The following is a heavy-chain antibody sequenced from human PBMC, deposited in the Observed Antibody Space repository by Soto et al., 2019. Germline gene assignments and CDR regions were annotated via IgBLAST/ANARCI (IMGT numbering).Heavy chain of an antibody. CDR1: GFTLSSYE. CDR2: ISSSGSTI. CDR3: ARSIAVAGLDY. J-gene: IGHJ4*02. Sequence: GGFLRLSCAASGFTLSSYEMNWVRQAPGKGLEWVSYISSSGSTIYYASSVKGRFTISRDNAKNSLYLQMNSLRAEDTAVYYCARSIAVAGLDYWGQGTLVTVSS. D-gene: IGHD6-19*01. V-gene: IGHV3-48*03.